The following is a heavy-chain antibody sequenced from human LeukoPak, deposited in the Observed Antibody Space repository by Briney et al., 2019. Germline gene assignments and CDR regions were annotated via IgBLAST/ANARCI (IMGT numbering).Heavy chain of an antibody. CDR3: ARHVVPADYYYYMDV. V-gene: IGHV4-39*01. D-gene: IGHD2-2*01. CDR1: GGSISGSSYY. CDR2: IYYSGST. Sequence: PSETLSLTCTVSGGSISGSSYYWGWIRQPPGKGLEWIGSIYYSGSTYYNPSLKSRVTISVDTSKNQFSLKLSSVTAADTAVYYCARHVVPADYYYYMDVWGKGTTVTVSS. J-gene: IGHJ6*03.